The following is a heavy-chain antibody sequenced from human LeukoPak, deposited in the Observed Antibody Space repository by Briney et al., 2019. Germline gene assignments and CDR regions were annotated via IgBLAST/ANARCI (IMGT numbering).Heavy chain of an antibody. CDR1: GFTFSSYA. V-gene: IGHV3-30-3*01. CDR2: ISYDGSNK. J-gene: IGHJ4*02. D-gene: IGHD6-19*01. CDR3: ARDKRSSSGWYGELDY. Sequence: PGGSLRLSCAASGFTFSSYAMHWVRQAPGKGLEWVAVISYDGSNKYYADSVKGRFTISRDNSKNTLYLQMNSLRAEDTAVYYCARDKRSSSGWYGELDYWGQGTLVTVSS.